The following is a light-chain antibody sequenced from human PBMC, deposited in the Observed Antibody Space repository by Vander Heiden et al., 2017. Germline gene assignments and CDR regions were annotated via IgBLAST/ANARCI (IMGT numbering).Light chain of an antibody. CDR2: AAS. V-gene: IGKV1-39*01. Sequence: DIQMTQSPFSLSASVGDRVTITCRASQSISSLLNWYQQKPGKAPKLLIYAASSFQSGVPSRFSGSGSATDFTLTISSRQPEDFATYYCRQRYSTPYTFGQGTKLEIK. CDR1: QSISSL. CDR3: RQRYSTPYT. J-gene: IGKJ2*01.